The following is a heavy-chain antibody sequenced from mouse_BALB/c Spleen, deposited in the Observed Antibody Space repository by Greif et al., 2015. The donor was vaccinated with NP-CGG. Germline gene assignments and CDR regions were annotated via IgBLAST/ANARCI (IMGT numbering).Heavy chain of an antibody. D-gene: IGHD2-4*01. Sequence: EVKLQESGAGLVKPGASVKLSCTASGFNIKDTYMHWVKQRPEQGLEWIGRIDPANGNTKYDPKFQGKATITADTSSNTAYLQRSSLTSEDTAVYYCAIGDYDGVGAMDYWGQGTSVTVSS. CDR3: AIGDYDGVGAMDY. V-gene: IGHV14-3*02. CDR2: IDPANGNT. J-gene: IGHJ4*01. CDR1: GFNIKDTY.